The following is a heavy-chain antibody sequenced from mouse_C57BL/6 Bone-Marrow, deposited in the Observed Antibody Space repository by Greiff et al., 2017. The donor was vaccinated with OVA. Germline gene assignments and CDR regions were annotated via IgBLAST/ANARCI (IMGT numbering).Heavy chain of an antibody. CDR1: GFTFSDYG. CDR3: ATVYYGSSLWYFDV. D-gene: IGHD1-1*01. Sequence: EVKLMESGGGLVKPGGSLKLSCAASGFTFSDYGMHWVRQAPEKGLEWVAYISSGSSTIYYADTVKGRFTISRDNAKNTLFLQMTSLRSEDTAMYYCATVYYGSSLWYFDVWGTGTTVTVSS. CDR2: ISSGSSTI. V-gene: IGHV5-17*01. J-gene: IGHJ1*03.